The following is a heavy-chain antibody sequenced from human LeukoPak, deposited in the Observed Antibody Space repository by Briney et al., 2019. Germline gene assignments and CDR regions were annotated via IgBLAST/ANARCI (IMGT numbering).Heavy chain of an antibody. CDR3: ARDVSATGGIDS. J-gene: IGHJ4*02. Sequence: PGGSLRLSCTASGFTFSSYWMNWVRQAPGKGLEWVANIKQDASREHYVDSVKGRFTTSRDNAKNSLSLQMNSLRAEDTAVYYCARDVSATGGIDSWGRGTLVTVSS. D-gene: IGHD1-14*01. CDR1: GFTFSSYW. CDR2: IKQDASRE. V-gene: IGHV3-7*01.